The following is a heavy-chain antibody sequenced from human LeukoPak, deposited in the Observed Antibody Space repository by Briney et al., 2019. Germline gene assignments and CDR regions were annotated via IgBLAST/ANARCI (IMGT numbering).Heavy chain of an antibody. V-gene: IGHV4-31*03. CDR2: IYYSGST. CDR1: GGSISSGGYY. D-gene: IGHD3-10*01. CDR3: ARARITMVRGVIIKRDWFDP. J-gene: IGHJ5*02. Sequence: SQTLSLTCTVSGGSISSGGYYWSWIRQHPGKGLEWIGYIYYSGSTYYNPSLKSRVTISVDTSKNQFSLKLSSVTAADTAVYYCARARITMVRGVIIKRDWFDPWGQETLVTVSS.